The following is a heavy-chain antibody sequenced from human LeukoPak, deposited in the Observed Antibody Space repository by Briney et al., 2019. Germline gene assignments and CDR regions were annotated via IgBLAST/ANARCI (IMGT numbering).Heavy chain of an antibody. CDR2: ISPSSGTI. J-gene: IGHJ4*02. V-gene: IGHV3-48*01. Sequence: GGSLRLSCAASGFKFMSYSMNWFRQAPGKGLVWISYISPSSGTIYYADSVKGRFTISRDNAKNSLYLQMNSLRAEDTAVYYCARGDYYDSSGYLRTFDYWGQGTLVTVSS. CDR1: GFKFMSYS. CDR3: ARGDYYDSSGYLRTFDY. D-gene: IGHD3-22*01.